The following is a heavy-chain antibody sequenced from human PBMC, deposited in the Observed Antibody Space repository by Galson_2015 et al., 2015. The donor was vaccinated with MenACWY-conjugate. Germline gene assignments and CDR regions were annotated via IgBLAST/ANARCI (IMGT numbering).Heavy chain of an antibody. D-gene: IGHD1-26*01. CDR3: AKAGQSLAFVHC. CDR1: GFTFSGSG. CDR2: INTNGDTT. J-gene: IGHJ4*02. Sequence: SLRLSCAASGFTFSGSGMNWVRQVPGKGLEWVSDINTNGDTTHYADSVKGRFTISRDNSKNTLYLQMNGLRAEDTAVYYCAKAGQSLAFVHCWGQGTLVTVSS. V-gene: IGHV3-23*01.